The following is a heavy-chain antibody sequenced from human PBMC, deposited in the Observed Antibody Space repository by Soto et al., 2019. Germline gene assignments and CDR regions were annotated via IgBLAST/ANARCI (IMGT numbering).Heavy chain of an antibody. CDR1: GGTFSSYA. CDR3: ARAVVFSAIRLYSDFGSHV. J-gene: IGHJ6*02. V-gene: IGHV1-69*13. D-gene: IGHD2-2*02. CDR2: IIPIFGTA. Sequence: GDSVKVSCKASGGTFSSYAISWVRQAPGQGLEWMGGIIPIFGTANYAQKFQGRVTITADESTSTAYMELSSLRSEDTAVYYCARAVVFSAIRLYSDFGSHVWGLGTTVTVSS.